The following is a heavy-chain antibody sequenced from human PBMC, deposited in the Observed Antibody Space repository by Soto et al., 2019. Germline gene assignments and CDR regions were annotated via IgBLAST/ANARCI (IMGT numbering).Heavy chain of an antibody. CDR3: ARGGLAAAAAVNFDY. V-gene: IGHV1-3*01. Sequence: ASVKVSCKASGYTFTSYAMHWVRQAPGQRLEWMGWINAGNGNTKYSQKFQGRVTITRDTSASTAYMELSSLRSEDTAVYYCARGGLAAAAAVNFDYWGQGTLVTVSS. D-gene: IGHD6-13*01. CDR1: GYTFTSYA. CDR2: INAGNGNT. J-gene: IGHJ4*02.